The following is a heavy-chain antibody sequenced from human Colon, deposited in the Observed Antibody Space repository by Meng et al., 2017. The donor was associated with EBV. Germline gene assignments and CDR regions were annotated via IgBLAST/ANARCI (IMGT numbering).Heavy chain of an antibody. D-gene: IGHD2-15*01. CDR3: TTYAVGAGGRGY. CDR1: GDSISSGDYS. V-gene: IGHV4-30-2*05. CDR2: IYHGGTT. J-gene: IGHJ4*02. Sequence: LQGSDSGLGQPSPTLSLTCAASGDSISSGDYSWSWIRQPPGQGLEWIGYIYHGGTTYNTSLKSRVTISVDTAKNQFSLRLDSVTAADTAVYYCTTYAVGAGGRGYWGPGTLVTVSS.